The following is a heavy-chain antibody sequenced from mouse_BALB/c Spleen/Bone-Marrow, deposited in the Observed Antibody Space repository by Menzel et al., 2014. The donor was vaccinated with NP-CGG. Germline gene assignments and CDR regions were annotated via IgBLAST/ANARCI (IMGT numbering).Heavy chain of an antibody. V-gene: IGHV2-6-5*01. D-gene: IGHD2-4*01. CDR1: GFSLTDYG. J-gene: IGHJ3*01. Sequence: QVQLQQSGPGLVAPSQSLSITCTVSGFSLTDYGVSWIRQPPGKGLEWLGVIWGVGTTYYNSALKSRLSISKDNSKSQVFLKMNSLQTDDTAIYYCAKIYYDFDGFDYWGQGTLVTVSA. CDR3: AKIYYDFDGFDY. CDR2: IWGVGTT.